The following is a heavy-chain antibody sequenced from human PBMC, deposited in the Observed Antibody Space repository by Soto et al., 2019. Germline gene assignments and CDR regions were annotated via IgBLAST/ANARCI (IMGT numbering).Heavy chain of an antibody. Sequence: SETLSLTCSVSGADINSGGFTWTWIRQHAGKGLEWLGCISHSGSTDYNPSLKSRLSISGDTSKNHFSLTLTSVTAADAAVYYCATIGVSGYLAVWGQGTTVTVSS. V-gene: IGHV4-31*03. J-gene: IGHJ6*02. CDR1: GADINSGGFT. CDR2: ISHSGST. CDR3: ATIGVSGYLAV. D-gene: IGHD3-16*02.